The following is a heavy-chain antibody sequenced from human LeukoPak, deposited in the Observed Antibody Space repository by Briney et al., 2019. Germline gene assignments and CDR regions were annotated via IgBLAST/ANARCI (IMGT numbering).Heavy chain of an antibody. V-gene: IGHV4-39*07. CDR1: GGSISSRSYY. D-gene: IGHD3-10*02. Sequence: SETLSLTCTVSGGSISSRSYYWGWIRQPPGKGLEWIGSIYYSGSTYYNPSLKSRVTISVDTSKNQFSLKLNSVTAADTAVYYCARDEVIHLGYVLEIWGQGILVTVSS. CDR3: ARDEVIHLGYVLEI. J-gene: IGHJ3*02. CDR2: IYYSGST.